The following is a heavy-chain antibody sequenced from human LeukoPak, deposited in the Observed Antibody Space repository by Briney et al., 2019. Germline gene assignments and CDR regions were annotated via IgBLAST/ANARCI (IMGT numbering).Heavy chain of an antibody. J-gene: IGHJ1*01. CDR3: ARVGATWYFQH. V-gene: IGHV3-11*06. CDR2: ISSSSSDT. Sequence: GGSLRLSCAASGFTFSDYYLTWIRQAPGKGLEWVSYISSSSSDTNYADSVRGRFTISRENANKSLYLQMNSLRDEDTAVYYCARVGATWYFQHWGQGALVTVSS. CDR1: GFTFSDYY. D-gene: IGHD1-26*01.